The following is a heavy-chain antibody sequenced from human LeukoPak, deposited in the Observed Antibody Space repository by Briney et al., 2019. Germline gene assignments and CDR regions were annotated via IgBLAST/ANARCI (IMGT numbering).Heavy chain of an antibody. CDR3: ARDDYYEGGFDY. CDR1: GGSISSYY. V-gene: IGHV4-59*01. CDR2: IYYSGST. D-gene: IGHD3-22*01. J-gene: IGHJ4*02. Sequence: SETLSLTCTVSGGSISSYYWSWIRQPPGKGLEWIGYIYYSGSTNYNPPLKSRVTISVDTSKNQFSLKLSSVTAADTAVYYCARDDYYEGGFDYWGQGTLVTVSS.